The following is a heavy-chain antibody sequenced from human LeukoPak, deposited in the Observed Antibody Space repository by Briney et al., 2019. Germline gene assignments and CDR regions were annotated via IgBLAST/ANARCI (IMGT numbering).Heavy chain of an antibody. CDR1: GYTFTGYY. D-gene: IGHD3-22*01. V-gene: IGHV1-2*02. CDR2: INPNTGGT. Sequence: ASVKVSCKASGYTFTGYYMHWVRQAPGQGLEWMGWINPNTGGTNYEQKFQGRVTMTRDTSISTAYMELSRLRSDDTAVYYCARTSEYYYDSSGYYAFDIWGQGTTVTVSS. CDR3: ARTSEYYYDSSGYYAFDI. J-gene: IGHJ3*02.